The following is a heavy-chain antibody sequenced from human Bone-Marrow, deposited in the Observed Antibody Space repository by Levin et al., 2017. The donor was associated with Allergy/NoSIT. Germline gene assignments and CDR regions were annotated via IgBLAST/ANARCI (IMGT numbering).Heavy chain of an antibody. J-gene: IGHJ6*02. CDR1: GGSVSSGSYY. CDR2: IYYSGST. D-gene: IGHD2-15*01. V-gene: IGHV4-61*01. Sequence: GSLRLSCTVSGGSVSSGSYYWSWIRQPPGKGLEWIGYIYYSGSTNYNPSLKSRVTISVDTSKNQFSLKLSSVTAADTAVYYCARAWSKMANYYYYGMDVWGQGTTVTVSS. CDR3: ARAWSKMANYYYYGMDV.